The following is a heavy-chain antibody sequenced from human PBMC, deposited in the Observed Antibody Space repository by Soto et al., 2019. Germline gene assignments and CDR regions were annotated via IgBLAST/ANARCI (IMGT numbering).Heavy chain of an antibody. CDR1: GGTFSSYA. J-gene: IGHJ3*02. CDR3: ARDDYYDSSGPGLDAFDI. CDR2: IIPIFGTA. Sequence: SVKVSCKASGGTFSSYAISWVRQAPGQGLEWMGGIIPIFGTANYAQKFQGRVTITADESTSTAYMELSSLRSEDTAVYYCARDDYYDSSGPGLDAFDIWGQGTMVTVSS. D-gene: IGHD3-22*01. V-gene: IGHV1-69*13.